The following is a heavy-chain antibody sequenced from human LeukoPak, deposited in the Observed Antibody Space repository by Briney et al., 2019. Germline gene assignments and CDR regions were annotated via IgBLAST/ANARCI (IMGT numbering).Heavy chain of an antibody. CDR2: INPNSGGT. J-gene: IGHJ4*02. CDR1: GYTFTDYY. D-gene: IGHD3-10*01. CDR3: AGGPIIRGLTLLDY. V-gene: IGHV1-2*02. Sequence: ASVKVSCKASGYTFTDYYMHWVRQAPGQGLEWMGWINPNSGGTKYAQKFQGRVTMTRDTSITTYYMELSSLRSDDTAVYYCAGGPIIRGLTLLDYWGQGTLVTVSS.